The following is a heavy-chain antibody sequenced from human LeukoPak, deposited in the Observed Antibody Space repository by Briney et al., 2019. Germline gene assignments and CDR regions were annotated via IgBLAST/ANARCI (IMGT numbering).Heavy chain of an antibody. CDR1: GGSFSGYY. CDR2: INHSGST. CDR3: ARGSKWLDY. V-gene: IGHV4-34*01. Sequence: LETLSLTCAVYGGSFSGYYWSWIRQPPGKGLEWIGEINHSGSTNYNPSLKSRVTISVDTSKNQFSLKLSSVTAADTAVYYCARGSKWLDYWGQGTLVTVSS. D-gene: IGHD6-19*01. J-gene: IGHJ4*02.